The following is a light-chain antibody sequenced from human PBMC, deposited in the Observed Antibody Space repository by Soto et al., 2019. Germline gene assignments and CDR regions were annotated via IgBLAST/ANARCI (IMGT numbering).Light chain of an antibody. CDR2: AAS. Sequence: EIVMTQSPATLSVSPGERATLSCRASQSVSSNLAWYQQKPGQAPRLLIYAASTRATGIPDRFSASGSGTEFTLTISSLQSEDFAVYYCQQYNNWPPWTFGQGTKMEIK. V-gene: IGKV3-15*01. J-gene: IGKJ1*01. CDR1: QSVSSN. CDR3: QQYNNWPPWT.